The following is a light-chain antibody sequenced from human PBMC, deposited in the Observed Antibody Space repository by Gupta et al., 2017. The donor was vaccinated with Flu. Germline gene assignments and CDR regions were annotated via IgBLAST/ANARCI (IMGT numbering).Light chain of an antibody. Sequence: QSALTQPASVSGSPGQSITISCTGTSSDVGGYKYVSWYQQHPGKAPKLMIYKVTNRPSGVSNRFSGSKSGNTASLTISGLQAEDEADYYCSSYTSSNTFYVFGTGTKVTVL. V-gene: IGLV2-14*01. CDR1: SSDVGGYKY. CDR2: KVT. CDR3: SSYTSSNTFYV. J-gene: IGLJ1*01.